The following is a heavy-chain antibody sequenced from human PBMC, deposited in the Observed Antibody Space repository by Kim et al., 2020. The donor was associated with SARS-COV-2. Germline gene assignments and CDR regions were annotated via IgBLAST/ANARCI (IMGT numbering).Heavy chain of an antibody. CDR2: ISSSSSYT. CDR1: GFTFSDYY. CDR3: ARDGGDLRFLEWMIPRSIRMDV. J-gene: IGHJ6*02. Sequence: GGSLRLSCAASGFTFSDYYMSWIRQAPGKGLEWVSYISSSSSYTNYADSVKGRFTISRDNAKNSLYLQMNSLRAEDTAVYYCARDGGDLRFLEWMIPRSIRMDVWGQGTTVTVSS. V-gene: IGHV3-11*05. D-gene: IGHD3-3*01.